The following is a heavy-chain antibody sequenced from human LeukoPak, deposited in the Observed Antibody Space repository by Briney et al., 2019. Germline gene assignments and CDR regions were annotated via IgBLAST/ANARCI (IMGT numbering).Heavy chain of an antibody. CDR1: GFTFDDFA. J-gene: IGHJ4*02. CDR2: ISGDGGST. V-gene: IGHV3-43*02. Sequence: GGSLRLSCAASGFTFDDFAMHWVRQAPGKGLEWVSLISGDGGSTYYADSVKGRFTIPRDNNKNSLYLQMNSLRTEDTALYYCAKDYARRKIAAAGTYWGQGTLVTVSS. D-gene: IGHD6-13*01. CDR3: AKDYARRKIAAAGTY.